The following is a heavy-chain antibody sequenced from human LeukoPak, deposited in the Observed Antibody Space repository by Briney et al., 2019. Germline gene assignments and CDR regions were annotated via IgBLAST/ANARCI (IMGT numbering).Heavy chain of an antibody. CDR2: IFSGGTT. CDR3: ARFSGPGMQHYYYYYMDV. V-gene: IGHV3-53*01. Sequence: GGSLRLSCAASGFSVSMKYMTWVRQAPGKGLEWVSVIFSGGTTYYADSVKGRFTVSRDNSKNMMYLQMNSLRAEDAAVYYCARFSGPGMQHYYYYYMDVWGTGTTVTVSS. J-gene: IGHJ6*03. CDR1: GFSVSMKY. D-gene: IGHD3-10*01.